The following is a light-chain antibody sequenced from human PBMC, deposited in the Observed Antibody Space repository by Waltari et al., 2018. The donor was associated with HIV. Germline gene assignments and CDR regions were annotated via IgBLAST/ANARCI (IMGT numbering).Light chain of an antibody. V-gene: IGLV2-14*03. CDR2: GVG. J-gene: IGLJ2*01. Sequence: ALVQPASVSGSPGQSITISCTVASDDIGFSKFVSCYKQQPGKAAKLMIDGVGFRPSGVPSRFSGSRSGKTASLTSFGLQAEDEADYYGCSCTKSDSLVFGGGTKLTVL. CDR3: CSCTKSDSLV. CDR1: SDDIGFSKF.